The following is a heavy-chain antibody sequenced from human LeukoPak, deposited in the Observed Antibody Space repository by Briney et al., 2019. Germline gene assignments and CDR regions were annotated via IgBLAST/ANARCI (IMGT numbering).Heavy chain of an antibody. CDR3: AKDGGSSSSWYYYYQYMDV. D-gene: IGHD6-13*01. CDR2: ISGSGGST. CDR1: GFTFSSYS. V-gene: IGHV3-23*01. J-gene: IGHJ6*03. Sequence: GGSLRLSCAGSGFTFSSYSMNWVRQAPGKGLEWVSIISGSGGSTYYADSVKGRFTISRDNSKNTLYLQMNSLRAEDTAVYYCAKDGGSSSSWYYYYQYMDVWGKGTTVTVSS.